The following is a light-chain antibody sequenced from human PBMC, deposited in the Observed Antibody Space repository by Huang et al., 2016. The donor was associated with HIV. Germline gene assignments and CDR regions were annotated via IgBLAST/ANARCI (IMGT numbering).Light chain of an antibody. CDR3: QQYNNWPRT. J-gene: IGKJ1*01. CDR2: AAS. V-gene: IGKV3-15*01. CDR1: QSVSSN. Sequence: EIVMTQSPATLSVSPWERATLSCRASQSVSSNLAWYQQKPGQAPRLLIYAASTRATGIPARFSGSGSGKEFTLTISRLQSEDFAVYYCQQYNNWPRTFGQGTKVEIK.